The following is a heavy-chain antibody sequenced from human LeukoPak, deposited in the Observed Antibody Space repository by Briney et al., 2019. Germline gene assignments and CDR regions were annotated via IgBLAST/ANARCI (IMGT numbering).Heavy chain of an antibody. D-gene: IGHD3-10*01. V-gene: IGHV3-23*01. CDR3: AKDRTTMVRGAYEGFDY. Sequence: GGSLRLSCAASGYTFSIYGMRWARESPRKGREGVSAIICSGGTTYYADSVKGRFTISRDNSKNTLYLQMNSLRAEDTAVYYCAKDRTTMVRGAYEGFDYWGQGTLVTVSS. CDR1: GYTFSIYG. J-gene: IGHJ4*02. CDR2: IICSGGTT.